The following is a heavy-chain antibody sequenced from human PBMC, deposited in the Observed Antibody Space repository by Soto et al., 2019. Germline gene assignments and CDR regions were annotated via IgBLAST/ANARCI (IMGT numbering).Heavy chain of an antibody. J-gene: IGHJ4*02. CDR3: AKGTVRGVISQFDY. V-gene: IGHV3-23*01. D-gene: IGHD3-10*01. CDR1: GFTFSSYA. CDR2: ISASGGNT. Sequence: EVQLLESGGGLVQPGGSLRLSCAPSGFTFSSYAMNWVRQAPGKGLEWVSGISASGGNTYYADSVKGRFTFSRDNYKNTLYLQMNSLRADDTAVYYCAKGTVRGVISQFDYWGQGTLVTVSS.